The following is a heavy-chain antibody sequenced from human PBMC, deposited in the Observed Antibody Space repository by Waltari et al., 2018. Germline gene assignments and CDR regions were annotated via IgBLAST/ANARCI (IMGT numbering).Heavy chain of an antibody. D-gene: IGHD3-3*01. CDR1: GYTFTGYD. V-gene: IGHV1-2*02. Sequence: QVQLVQSGAEVKKPGASVKVSCKASGYTFTGYDMPWVRRAPGQGLEWMGWINPNSGGTNYAQKFQGRVTMTRDTSISTAYMELSRLRSDDTAVYYCARISGSITIFGVGVDAFDIWGQGTMVTVSS. J-gene: IGHJ3*02. CDR3: ARISGSITIFGVGVDAFDI. CDR2: INPNSGGT.